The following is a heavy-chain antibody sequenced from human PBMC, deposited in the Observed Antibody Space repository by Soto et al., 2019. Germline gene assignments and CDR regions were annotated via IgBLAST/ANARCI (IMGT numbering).Heavy chain of an antibody. CDR3: ARGQGEYCSGGSCYANYYYHGLDV. D-gene: IGHD2-15*01. CDR1: GYRFNTYG. CDR2: ITAYNGHT. V-gene: IGHV1-18*01. J-gene: IGHJ6*02. Sequence: GASVKVSCKASGYRFNTYGITWVRQAPGQGLEWMGWITAYNGHTNSAQKLQDRVTMTTDISTSTAYMELRSLRSDDTAVYYCARGQGEYCSGGSCYANYYYHGLDVWGQGTMVTVSS.